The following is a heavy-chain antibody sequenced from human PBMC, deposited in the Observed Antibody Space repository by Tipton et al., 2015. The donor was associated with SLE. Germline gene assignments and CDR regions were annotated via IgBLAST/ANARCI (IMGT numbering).Heavy chain of an antibody. J-gene: IGHJ6*03. CDR3: ARALGTRGNPYYYYYMDV. Sequence: TLSLTCSVSGDSITSGSYYWNWIRQPAGKGLEWIGRIYTSGTTNYNLSLKSRVTISVHTSKNQFSLELTSVTAADTAVYYCARALGTRGNPYYYYYMDVWGKGTTVSVSS. CDR2: IYTSGTT. V-gene: IGHV4-61*02. CDR1: GDSITSGSYY. D-gene: IGHD4-23*01.